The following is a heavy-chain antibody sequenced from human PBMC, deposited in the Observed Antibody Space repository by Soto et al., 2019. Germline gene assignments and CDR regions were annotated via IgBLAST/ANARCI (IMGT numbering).Heavy chain of an antibody. CDR2: INPNSGGT. V-gene: IGHV1-2*04. CDR1: GYTFTGYY. Sequence: ASVKVSCKASGYTFTGYYMHWVRQAPGQGLEWMGWINPNSGGTNYAQKFQGWVTMTRDTSISTAYMELSRPRSDDTAVYYCARGDHLWFGELPIDYWGQGTLVTVSS. CDR3: ARGDHLWFGELPIDY. D-gene: IGHD3-10*01. J-gene: IGHJ4*02.